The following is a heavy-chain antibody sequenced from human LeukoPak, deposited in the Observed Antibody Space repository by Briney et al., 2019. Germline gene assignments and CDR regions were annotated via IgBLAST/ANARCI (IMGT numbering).Heavy chain of an antibody. CDR1: GFTFSSYG. D-gene: IGHD6-19*01. J-gene: IGHJ4*02. CDR2: IRYDGSNK. V-gene: IGHV3-30*02. Sequence: GGSLRLSCAASGFTFSSYGMHWVRQAPGKGLEWVAFIRYDGSNKYYADSVKGRFTISRDNAKNSLYLQMNSLRAEDTAVYYCARRVAGSSDYYFDYWGQGTLVTVSS. CDR3: ARRVAGSSDYYFDY.